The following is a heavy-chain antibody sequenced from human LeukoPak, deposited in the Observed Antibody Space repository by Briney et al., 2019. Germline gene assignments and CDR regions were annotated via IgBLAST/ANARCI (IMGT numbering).Heavy chain of an antibody. CDR1: GGSISSGDYY. CDR3: ARDLPRTSTTFDI. CDR2: IYYSGST. V-gene: IGHV4-30-4*08. J-gene: IGHJ3*02. D-gene: IGHD1-14*01. Sequence: SQTLSLTCTVSGGSISSGDYYWSWIRQPPGKGLERIGYIYYSGSTYYNPSLKSRVTIPVDTSKNQFSLKLSSVTAADTAVYYCARDLPRTSTTFDIWGQGTMVTVSS.